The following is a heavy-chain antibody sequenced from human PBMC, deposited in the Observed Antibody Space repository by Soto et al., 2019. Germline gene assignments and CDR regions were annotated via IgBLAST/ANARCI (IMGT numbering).Heavy chain of an antibody. CDR1: VYTFTNYG. V-gene: IGHV1-18*01. J-gene: IGHJ4*02. CDR3: ARDPGAASFVF. Sequence: ASVKVSCKASVYTFTNYGISWVRQAPGEGLEWVGWINTSNDNKLYAQKLQGRLTLTTDTSTSTAYMDLTTLRSDDTAVYFCARDPGAASFVFWAQGTLVTVSS. D-gene: IGHD2-15*01. CDR2: INTSNDNK.